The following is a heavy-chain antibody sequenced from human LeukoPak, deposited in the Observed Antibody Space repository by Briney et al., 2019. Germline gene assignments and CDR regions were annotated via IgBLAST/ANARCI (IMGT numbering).Heavy chain of an antibody. D-gene: IGHD1-14*01. J-gene: IGHJ4*02. CDR1: GGTIKSGGHL. Sequence: PSQTLSLTCTVSGGTIKSGGHLWSWIRQHPGKGLQWIGYIYGTGSTNYNPSLKSRVTMSVDTSENHFSLNLTSVTAADTAVYFCARGHDRRSFDYWGQGTLVTVSS. CDR2: IYGTGST. V-gene: IGHV4-31*03. CDR3: ARGHDRRSFDY.